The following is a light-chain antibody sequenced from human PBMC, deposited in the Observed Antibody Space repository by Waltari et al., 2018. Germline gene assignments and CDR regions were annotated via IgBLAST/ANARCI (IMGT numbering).Light chain of an antibody. V-gene: IGKV1-5*03. Sequence: DVRLTQSPSTLSASVGDRVSITCRAIQDISVWVARYQQKPGQAPKLLIYKASTLQNGVPSRFSCSGSGTEFTLTITNLQPDDFATYYCQQYNDYFPFGGGTTVEI. J-gene: IGKJ4*01. CDR1: QDISVW. CDR2: KAS. CDR3: QQYNDYFP.